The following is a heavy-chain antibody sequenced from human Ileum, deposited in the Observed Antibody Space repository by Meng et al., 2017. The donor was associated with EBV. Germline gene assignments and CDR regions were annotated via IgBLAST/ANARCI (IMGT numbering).Heavy chain of an antibody. D-gene: IGHD1-26*01. V-gene: IGHV1-18*01. CDR2: INAYNGDT. CDR1: GYTFTNYG. J-gene: IGHJ4*02. CDR3: ARVEVGITSGDY. Sequence: QAQLVQSGGEVKKPXXXXKXSCKASGYTFTNYGITWVRQAPGQGLEWMGWINAYNGDTNYAQTLQGRVTMTTDTSTSTAYMELRSLRSDDTAVYYCARVEVGITSGDYWGQGTLVTVSS.